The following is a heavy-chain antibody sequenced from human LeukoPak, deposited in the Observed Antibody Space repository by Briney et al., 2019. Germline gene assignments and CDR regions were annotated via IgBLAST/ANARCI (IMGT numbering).Heavy chain of an antibody. V-gene: IGHV4-39*01. CDR1: GGSISSSSYY. D-gene: IGHD2-21*02. CDR3: GTYCGGDCYGAFDI. J-gene: IGHJ3*02. CDR2: IYYSGST. Sequence: NASETLSLTCTVSGGSISSSSYYWGWIRQPPGKGLEWIGSIYYSGSTYYNPSLKSRVTISVDTSKNQFSLKLSSVTAADTAVYYCGTYCGGDCYGAFDIWGQGTMVTVSS.